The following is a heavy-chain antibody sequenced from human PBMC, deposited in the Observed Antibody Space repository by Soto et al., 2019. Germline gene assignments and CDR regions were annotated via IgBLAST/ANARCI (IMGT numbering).Heavy chain of an antibody. J-gene: IGHJ3*02. CDR3: ARERVETATVDAFDI. CDR1: GGSISGYH. CDR2: IYYSGST. D-gene: IGHD2-15*01. Sequence: PSETLSLTCTVSGGSISGYHWSWIRQPPGKGLEWIGYIYYSGSTNYNPSLKSRVTISVDTSKNQFSLRLTSVTAADTAVYYCARERVETATVDAFDIWGQGTMVTVSS. V-gene: IGHV4-59*01.